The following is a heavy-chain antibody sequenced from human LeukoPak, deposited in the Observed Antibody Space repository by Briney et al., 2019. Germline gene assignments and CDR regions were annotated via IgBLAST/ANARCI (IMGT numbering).Heavy chain of an antibody. J-gene: IGHJ6*03. V-gene: IGHV1-8*01. D-gene: IGHD5-12*01. CDR2: MNPNSGNT. CDR3: AREHSGYDFPGRDYYYMDV. CDR1: GYTFTSYD. Sequence: ASVKVSCKASGYTFTSYDINWVRQATGQGLEWMGWMNPNSGNTGYAQKFQGRVTMTRNTSISTAYMEMNSLRAEDTAVYYCAREHSGYDFPGRDYYYMDVWGKGTTVTVSS.